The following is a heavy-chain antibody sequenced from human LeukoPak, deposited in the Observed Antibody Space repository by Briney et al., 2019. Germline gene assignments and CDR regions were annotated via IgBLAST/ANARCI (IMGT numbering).Heavy chain of an antibody. V-gene: IGHV4-30-4*08. CDR2: IYYSGST. J-gene: IGHJ4*02. D-gene: IGHD6-13*01. CDR3: ARVRIAAANPPFDY. CDR1: GDSMSRTSYY. Sequence: SETLSLTCTVSGDSMSRTSYYWVWIRQPPGKGLEWIGYIYYSGSTYYNPSLKSRVTISVDTSKNQFSLKLSSVTAADTAVYYCARVRIAAANPPFDYWGQGTLVTVSS.